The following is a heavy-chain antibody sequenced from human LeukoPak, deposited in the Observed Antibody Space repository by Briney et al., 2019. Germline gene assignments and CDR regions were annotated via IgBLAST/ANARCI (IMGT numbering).Heavy chain of an antibody. CDR1: GGSISSSSYY. V-gene: IGHV4-39*02. CDR3: AREYSSSSEAGPPFDY. Sequence: PSETLSLTCTVSGGSISSSSYYWGWIRQPPGKGLEWIGSIYYSGSTYYNPSLKSRVTISVDTSKNQFSLKLSSVTAADTAVYYCAREYSSSSEAGPPFDYWGQGTLVTVSS. CDR2: IYYSGST. J-gene: IGHJ4*02. D-gene: IGHD6-6*01.